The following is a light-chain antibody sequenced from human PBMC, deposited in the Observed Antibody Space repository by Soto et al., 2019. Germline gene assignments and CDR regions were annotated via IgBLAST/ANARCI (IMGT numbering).Light chain of an antibody. CDR3: QQRSNWPYT. V-gene: IGKV3D-20*02. Sequence: ENVLTQSPGTLSLSPGERATLSCRASQSVSSTNLAWYQQKRGRAPRLLIYDASNRATGIPARFSGSGSGTDFTLTISSLETEDFAVYYCQQRSNWPYTFGPGTGVDLK. CDR1: QSVSSTN. CDR2: DAS. J-gene: IGKJ3*01.